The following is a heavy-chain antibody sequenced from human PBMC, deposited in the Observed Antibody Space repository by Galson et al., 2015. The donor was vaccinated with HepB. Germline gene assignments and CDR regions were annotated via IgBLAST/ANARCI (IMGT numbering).Heavy chain of an antibody. CDR2: ISDSGVNT. J-gene: IGHJ4*02. CDR3: AKLLPAAGSGD. CDR1: GFTFSTYA. V-gene: IGHV3-23*01. Sequence: SLRLSCAASGFTFSTYAMTWVRQAPGKGLEWVSAISDSGVNTYYGDSVKGRFTISRDNSKNTLYLQMNSLRAGDTAVYYCAKLLPAAGSGDWGQGTQVTVSS. D-gene: IGHD6-25*01.